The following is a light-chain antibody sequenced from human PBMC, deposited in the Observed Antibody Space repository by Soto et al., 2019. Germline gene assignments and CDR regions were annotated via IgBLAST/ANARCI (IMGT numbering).Light chain of an antibody. CDR1: ESIASNY. CDR3: QQYATSPIT. J-gene: IGKJ5*01. Sequence: EIVLTQSPGTLSLSPGERATLSCRASESIASNYLAWYQQKPGQAPRLVIYGASSRAAGIPDRLSGSGSGTDFTLTISRLEPEDFAVYYCQQYATSPITFGQGTRLEIK. V-gene: IGKV3-20*01. CDR2: GAS.